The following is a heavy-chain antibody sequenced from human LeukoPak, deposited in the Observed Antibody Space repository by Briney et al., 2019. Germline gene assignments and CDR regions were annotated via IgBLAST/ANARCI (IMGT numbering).Heavy chain of an antibody. Sequence: SETLSLTCTVSGGSNSRSSNYWGWIRQSPGKGLEWIGSIYYSGSTYYNPSLKSRVTISIDTSKNQFSLKLSSVTAADTAVYYCARESAFYDILTGSNYYYYMDVWGKGTTVTISS. V-gene: IGHV4-39*07. CDR3: ARESAFYDILTGSNYYYYMDV. D-gene: IGHD3-9*01. J-gene: IGHJ6*03. CDR1: GGSNSRSSNY. CDR2: IYYSGST.